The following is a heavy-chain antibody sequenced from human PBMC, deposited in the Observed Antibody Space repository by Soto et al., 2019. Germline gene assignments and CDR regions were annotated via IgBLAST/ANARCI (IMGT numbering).Heavy chain of an antibody. J-gene: IGHJ4*02. CDR1: GGSISSGGSY. CDR2: IFYSDSF. Sequence: SETLSLTCTVSGGSISSGGSYWSWIRQRPGKGLEWIGYIFYSDSFYYTPSLKGRVVILADTSKNQFTLKLSSVTDADTAVYYCARAPETLPIFCVVRTYLFSFWGQGSPVPVSA. CDR3: ARAPETLPIFCVVRTYLFSF. V-gene: IGHV4-31*03. D-gene: IGHD3-9*01.